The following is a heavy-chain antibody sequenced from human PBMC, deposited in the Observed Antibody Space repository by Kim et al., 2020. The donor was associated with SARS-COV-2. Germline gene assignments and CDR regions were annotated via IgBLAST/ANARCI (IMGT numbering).Heavy chain of an antibody. J-gene: IGHJ6*02. Sequence: GGSLRLSCAASGFTFSSYAMHWVRQAPGKGLEWVAVISYDGSNKYYADSVKGRFTISRDNSKNTLYLQMNSLRAEDTAVYYCARDWVAVAPHEYGMDVWGQGTTVTVSS. CDR2: ISYDGSNK. D-gene: IGHD6-19*01. CDR1: GFTFSSYA. V-gene: IGHV3-30*04. CDR3: ARDWVAVAPHEYGMDV.